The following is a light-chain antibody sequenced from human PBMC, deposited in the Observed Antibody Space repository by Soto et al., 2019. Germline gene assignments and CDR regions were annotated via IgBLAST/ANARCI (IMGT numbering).Light chain of an antibody. CDR3: QQYNNWWT. J-gene: IGKJ1*01. Sequence: EIVMTQSPATLSVSPGERATLSCRATQSVCNNLAWYQKNTGQAPRLLIYGASTRAPGIPATFSGSGYGREFTLTISSLQSEDFAFYYCQQYNNWWTFVQGTRVDIK. CDR1: QSVCNN. CDR2: GAS. V-gene: IGKV3-15*01.